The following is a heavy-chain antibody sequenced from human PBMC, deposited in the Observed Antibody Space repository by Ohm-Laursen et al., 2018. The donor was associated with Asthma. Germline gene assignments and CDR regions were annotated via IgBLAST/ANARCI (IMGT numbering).Heavy chain of an antibody. Sequence: SLRLSCTASGFTFSSYGMHWVRQAPGKGLEWVAVIWYDGSNKYYADSVKGRFTISRDNSKNTLYLQMNSLRAEDTAVYYCARDYPKEEMATIFWGQGTLVTVSS. D-gene: IGHD5-24*01. V-gene: IGHV3-33*01. CDR2: IWYDGSNK. CDR1: GFTFSSYG. CDR3: ARDYPKEEMATIF. J-gene: IGHJ4*02.